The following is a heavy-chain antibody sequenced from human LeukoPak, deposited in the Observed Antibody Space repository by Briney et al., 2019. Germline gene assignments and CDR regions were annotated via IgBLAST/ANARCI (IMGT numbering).Heavy chain of an antibody. D-gene: IGHD3-10*01. V-gene: IGHV3-23*01. CDR2: ISSSEDYT. Sequence: GGSLRLSCAASGFTFSNYAMSWVRQAPGKGLEWVSTISSSEDYTYYADSMKGRFTISRDNSKNTLYLQMNSLRAEDTAVYYCAKAMVRGVPYSFDYWGQGTLVTVSS. CDR1: GFTFSNYA. CDR3: AKAMVRGVPYSFDY. J-gene: IGHJ4*02.